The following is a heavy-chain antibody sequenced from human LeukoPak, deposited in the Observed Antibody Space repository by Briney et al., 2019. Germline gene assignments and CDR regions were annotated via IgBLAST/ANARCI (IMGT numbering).Heavy chain of an antibody. V-gene: IGHV3-30*02. CDR1: GFNFNTYG. CDR2: IRYDGNLQ. J-gene: IGHJ3*02. CDR3: SREASEAFDI. Sequence: PGGSLRLSCAASGFNFNTYGMHWVRQAPGKGLEWVAVIRYDGNLQYHADSVKGRFTVSKDNFKDTLYLHMNGLRPEDSAVYYCSREASEAFDIWGQGSMVTVS.